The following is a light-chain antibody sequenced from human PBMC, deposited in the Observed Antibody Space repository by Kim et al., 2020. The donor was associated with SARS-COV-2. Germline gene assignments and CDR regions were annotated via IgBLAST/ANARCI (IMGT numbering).Light chain of an antibody. Sequence: SPGERATLSCGASQSVSSNYLAWYQQKPGQAPRLLIHGASSRATGIPDRFSGSGSGTDFTLTISRLEPEDFAVYYCQQYGTSPPYTFGQGTKLEI. V-gene: IGKV3-20*01. CDR3: QQYGTSPPYT. CDR2: GAS. J-gene: IGKJ2*01. CDR1: QSVSSNY.